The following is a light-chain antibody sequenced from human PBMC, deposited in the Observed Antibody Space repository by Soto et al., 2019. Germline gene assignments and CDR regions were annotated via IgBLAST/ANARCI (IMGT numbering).Light chain of an antibody. CDR3: LQYAILSWT. V-gene: IGKV3-15*01. CDR2: GAS. CDR1: QSVSSY. J-gene: IGKJ1*01. Sequence: EIVVTQSPSTLSVSPGERGTLSCRASQSVSSYLAWYQQKPGQAPRLLISGASTRATGIPARFSGSGSGTDFTLTISRLESEDFAVYYCLQYAILSWTFGQGTKADIK.